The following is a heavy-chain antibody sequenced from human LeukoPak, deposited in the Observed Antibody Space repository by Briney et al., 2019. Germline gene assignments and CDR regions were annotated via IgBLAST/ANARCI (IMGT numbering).Heavy chain of an antibody. CDR3: ARVAWAAGGVWWLDP. CDR1: GYSISSGYY. CDR2: IYHSGTT. Sequence: SETLSLTCTVSGYSISSGYYWGWIRQPPGKGLEWIGSIYHSGTTYYNPSLKSSLTISVDMSKNQLFVSLRSVTAADTAVYYCARVAWAAGGVWWLDPWGQGNLVTVSS. J-gene: IGHJ5*02. D-gene: IGHD3-16*01. V-gene: IGHV4-38-2*02.